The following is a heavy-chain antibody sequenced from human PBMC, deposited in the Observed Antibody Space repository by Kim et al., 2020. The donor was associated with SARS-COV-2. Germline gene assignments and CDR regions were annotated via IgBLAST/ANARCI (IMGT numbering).Heavy chain of an antibody. Sequence: SVKVSCKASGFTFTSYAVQWVRQARGQRLEWIGWIVVGSGNTNYAQKSQERVTITRDMSTSTAYMELSSLRSEDTAVYYCAADLDYGDYVDSGWGQGTLVTVSS. D-gene: IGHD4-17*01. CDR2: IVVGSGNT. V-gene: IGHV1-58*01. CDR1: GFTFTSYA. J-gene: IGHJ4*02. CDR3: AADLDYGDYVDSG.